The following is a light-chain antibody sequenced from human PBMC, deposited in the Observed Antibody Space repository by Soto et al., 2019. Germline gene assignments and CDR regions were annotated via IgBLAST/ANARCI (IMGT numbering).Light chain of an antibody. J-gene: IGKJ1*01. Sequence: DIQMTQSPSIVSASVGDRVTITCRASQRIDTWLAWYQQKPGKAPKLLIYKASTLKSGVPSRFSGSGSGTEFTLTISSLQPDDFATYYCQHYNSYSEAFGQGTKVDI. V-gene: IGKV1-5*03. CDR1: QRIDTW. CDR2: KAS. CDR3: QHYNSYSEA.